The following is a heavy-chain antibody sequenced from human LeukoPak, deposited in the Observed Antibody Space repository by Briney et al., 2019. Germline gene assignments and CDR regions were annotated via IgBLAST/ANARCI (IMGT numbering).Heavy chain of an antibody. J-gene: IGHJ6*03. CDR3: ARDPAVTYGSGNYYYYMDV. CDR1: GDSVSSTAAA. V-gene: IGHV6-1*01. D-gene: IGHD3-10*01. CDR2: TYYRSKWSN. Sequence: SQTLSLTCAISGDSVSSTAAAWNWLRQSPSRGLEWLGRTYYRSKWSNDYAASVKGRVMINPDTTKNQFSLHLNSVTPEDTAVYYCARDPAVTYGSGNYYYYMDVWGNGTRVTVSS.